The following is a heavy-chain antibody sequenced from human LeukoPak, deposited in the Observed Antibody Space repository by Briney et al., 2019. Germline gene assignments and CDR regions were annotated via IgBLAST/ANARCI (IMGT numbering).Heavy chain of an antibody. V-gene: IGHV3-23*01. CDR1: GFTFSNAY. CDR3: AKWQQLVRNNWFDP. CDR2: ISGSGGST. Sequence: GGSLRLSCAASGFTFSNAYMNWVRQAPGKGLEWVSAISGSGGSTYYADSVKGRFTISRDNFKNTLYLQMNSLRAEDTAVYYCAKWQQLVRNNWFDPWGQGTLVTVSS. J-gene: IGHJ5*02. D-gene: IGHD6-13*01.